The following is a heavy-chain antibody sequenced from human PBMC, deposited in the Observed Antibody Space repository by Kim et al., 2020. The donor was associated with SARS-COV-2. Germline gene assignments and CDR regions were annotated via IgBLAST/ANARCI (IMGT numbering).Heavy chain of an antibody. Sequence: ASVKVSCKASGYTFTSYGISWVRQAPGQGLEWMGWISAYNGNTNYAQKLQGRVTMTTDTSTSTAYMELRSLRSXDTXVYYCGRDTANPTMTRNNWFDPWGQGTLVTV. V-gene: IGHV1-18*01. D-gene: IGHD3-22*01. J-gene: IGHJ5*02. CDR1: GYTFTSYG. CDR3: GRDTANPTMTRNNWFDP. CDR2: ISAYNGNT.